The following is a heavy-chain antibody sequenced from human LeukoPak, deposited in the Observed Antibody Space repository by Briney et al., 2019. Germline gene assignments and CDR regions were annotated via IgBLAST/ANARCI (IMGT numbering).Heavy chain of an antibody. CDR3: ARYYDSSGYLGY. CDR2: IIPIFGTA. Sequence: ASVKVSCKASGGTFSSYAISWVRQAPGQGLEWMGGIIPIFGTANYAQKFQGRVTITADESTSTAYMELSSLRSEDTAVYYCARYYDSSGYLGYWGQGTLVTVSS. D-gene: IGHD3-22*01. J-gene: IGHJ4*02. V-gene: IGHV1-69*13. CDR1: GGTFSSYA.